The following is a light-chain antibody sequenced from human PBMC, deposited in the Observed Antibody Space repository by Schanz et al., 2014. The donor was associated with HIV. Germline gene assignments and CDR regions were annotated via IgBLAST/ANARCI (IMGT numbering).Light chain of an antibody. V-gene: IGLV2-23*01. CDR3: SSYAGSSTVV. Sequence: QSVLTQPASVSGSPGQSITISCTGTTSDIGTYDLVSWYQYHPGKAPKLMIYEADKRPSGVSPRFSGSRSGNTASLTISGLQADDEADYYCSSYAGSSTVVFGGGTKLTVL. CDR2: EAD. J-gene: IGLJ3*02. CDR1: TSDIGTYDL.